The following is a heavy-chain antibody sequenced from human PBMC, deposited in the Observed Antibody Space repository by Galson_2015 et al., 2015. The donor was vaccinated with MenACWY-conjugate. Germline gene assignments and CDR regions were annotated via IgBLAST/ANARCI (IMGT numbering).Heavy chain of an antibody. CDR3: AADLDSTGRDYFDR. CDR1: GFTFSTYA. Sequence: SLRLSCAPSGFTFSTYAMNWVRQAPGRGLEWVSLISTSSSNTHYSDSVKGRFTISRDDSKNTLYLQMNSLRVEDTAIYYCAADLDSTGRDYFDRWGLGTLVTVSS. J-gene: IGHJ4*02. D-gene: IGHD6-19*01. V-gene: IGHV3-23*01. CDR2: ISTSSSNT.